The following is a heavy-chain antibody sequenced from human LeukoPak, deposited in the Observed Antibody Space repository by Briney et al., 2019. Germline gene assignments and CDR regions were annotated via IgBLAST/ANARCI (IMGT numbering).Heavy chain of an antibody. CDR3: AREVSDIVATIGSNYYYYYMDV. CDR2: IYHSGST. CDR1: GYSISSGYY. Sequence: SETLSLTCTVSGYSISSGYYWGWIRQPPGKGLEWIGSIYHSGSTYYNPSLKSRVTISVDTSKNQFSLRLSSVTAADTAVYNCAREVSDIVATIGSNYYYYYMDVWGKGTTVTVSS. V-gene: IGHV4-38-2*02. D-gene: IGHD5-12*01. J-gene: IGHJ6*03.